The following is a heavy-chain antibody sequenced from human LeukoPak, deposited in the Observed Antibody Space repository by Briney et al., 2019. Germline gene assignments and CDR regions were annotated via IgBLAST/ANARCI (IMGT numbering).Heavy chain of an antibody. CDR2: ISSSSSTI. D-gene: IGHD5-12*01. V-gene: IGHV3-48*04. Sequence: PGGSLRLSCAASGFTFSSYNMNWVRQSPGKGLEWLSYISSSSSTIYYADSVRGRFTVSRDNAKNTLYLQMNSLRAEDTAVYYCARGAHSGRYYFDYWGRGTLVTVSS. CDR3: ARGAHSGRYYFDY. CDR1: GFTFSSYN. J-gene: IGHJ4*02.